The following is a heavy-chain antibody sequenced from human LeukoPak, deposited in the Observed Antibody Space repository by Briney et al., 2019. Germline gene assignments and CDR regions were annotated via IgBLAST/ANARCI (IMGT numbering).Heavy chain of an antibody. J-gene: IGHJ5*02. D-gene: IGHD6-13*01. CDR3: AKEPYSTSWYYWFDP. CDR2: ISYDGSNK. CDR1: GFTFSSYA. Sequence: GGSLRLSCAASGFTFSSYAMHWVRQAPGKGLEWVAVISYDGSNKYYADSVKGRFTISRDNSKNTLYLQMNSLRAEDTAVYYCAKEPYSTSWYYWFDPWGQGTLVTVSS. V-gene: IGHV3-30-3*01.